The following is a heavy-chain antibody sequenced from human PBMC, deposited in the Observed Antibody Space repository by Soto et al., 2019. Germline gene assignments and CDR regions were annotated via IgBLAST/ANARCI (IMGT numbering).Heavy chain of an antibody. Sequence: ASETLSLTCTVSGGSISSYYWSWIRQPPGRGLEWIGYIYYSGSTNYNPSLKSRATISVDTSKNQFSLKLSSVTAADTAVYYCARSYGELVSNYYYYGMDVWGQGTTVTV. V-gene: IGHV4-59*01. CDR1: GGSISSYY. CDR2: IYYSGST. CDR3: ARSYGELVSNYYYYGMDV. D-gene: IGHD6-6*01. J-gene: IGHJ6*02.